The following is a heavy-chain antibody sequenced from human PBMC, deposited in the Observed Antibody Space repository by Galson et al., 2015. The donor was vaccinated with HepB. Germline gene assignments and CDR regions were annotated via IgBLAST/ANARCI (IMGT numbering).Heavy chain of an antibody. J-gene: IGHJ6*02. Sequence: SLRLSCAASGFTFSSYSMNWVRQAPGKGLEWVSYISSGSSTIYYADSVKGRFTISRDNAKNSLYLQMNSLRAEDTAVYYCARERALSGIVVVPADHGMDVWGQGTTVTVSS. CDR2: ISSGSSTI. D-gene: IGHD2-2*01. CDR3: ARERALSGIVVVPADHGMDV. V-gene: IGHV3-48*04. CDR1: GFTFSSYS.